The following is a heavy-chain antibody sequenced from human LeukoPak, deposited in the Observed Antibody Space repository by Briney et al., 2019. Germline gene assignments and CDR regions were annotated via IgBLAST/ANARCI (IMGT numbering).Heavy chain of an antibody. CDR2: IYYRGST. D-gene: IGHD6-13*01. CDR1: GGSISSGSYY. Sequence: SETLSLTCTVSGGSISSGSYYWGWIRQPPGKGLEWIGSIYYRGSTYYNPSLKSRVTISVDTSKNQFSLKLRSVTAADTAVYYCARISSSNWYNERGAFDVWGQGTMVTVSS. V-gene: IGHV4-39*07. CDR3: ARISSSNWYNERGAFDV. J-gene: IGHJ3*01.